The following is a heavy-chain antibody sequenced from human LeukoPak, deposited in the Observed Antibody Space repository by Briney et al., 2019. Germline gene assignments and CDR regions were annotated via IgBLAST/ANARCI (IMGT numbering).Heavy chain of an antibody. CDR3: ARGKVEYSSGSRNYLYYMDV. Sequence: GESLKISCKGSGYYFIKYWIGWVRQMPGKGLEWMGIMYPGDSDIRYSPSFQGQVTISVDKSNSTAYLFWSSLKASDTAMYYCARGKVEYSSGSRNYLYYMDVWGKGTTVTISS. J-gene: IGHJ6*03. D-gene: IGHD5-18*01. CDR2: MYPGDSDI. V-gene: IGHV5-51*01. CDR1: GYYFIKYW.